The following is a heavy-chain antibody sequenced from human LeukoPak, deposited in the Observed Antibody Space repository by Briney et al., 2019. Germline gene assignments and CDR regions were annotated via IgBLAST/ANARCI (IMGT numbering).Heavy chain of an antibody. V-gene: IGHV3-21*01. CDR1: GFTFSSYS. D-gene: IGHD2-2*02. CDR2: ISSSSSYI. Sequence: PGGSLRLSCAASGFTFSSYSMNWVRQAPGKGLEWVSSISSSSSYIYYADSVKGRFTISRDNAKNSLYLQMNSLRAEDTAVYYCARTQGYCSSTSCYKDYYYYYMDVWGKGTTVTVSS. J-gene: IGHJ6*03. CDR3: ARTQGYCSSTSCYKDYYYYYMDV.